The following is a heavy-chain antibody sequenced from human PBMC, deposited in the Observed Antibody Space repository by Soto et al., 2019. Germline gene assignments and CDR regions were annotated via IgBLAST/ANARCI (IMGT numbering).Heavy chain of an antibody. CDR1: GGSISSGGYS. J-gene: IGHJ5*02. D-gene: IGHD5-18*01. V-gene: IGHV4-30-2*01. CDR2: IYHSGST. CDR3: ARAGGRYSYGYVWFDP. Sequence: QLQLQESGSGLVKPSQTLSLTCAVSGGSISSGGYSWSWIRQPPGKGLEWIGYIYHSGSTYYNPSLKSRVTISVDRSKNQFSLKPSSVTAADTAVYYCARAGGRYSYGYVWFDPWGQGTLVTVSS.